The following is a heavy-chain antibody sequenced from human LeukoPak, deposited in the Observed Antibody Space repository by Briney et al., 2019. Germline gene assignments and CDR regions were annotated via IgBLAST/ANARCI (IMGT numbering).Heavy chain of an antibody. Sequence: GGSLRLSCAASGFTFSSNGMHWVRQAPGKGLEWVATIWYDGSQKYYADSVKGRFTISRDNSKNTLYVQMNSLRADDTAVYYCARSRSSSWKYYFDYWGQGTLVTVSS. J-gene: IGHJ4*02. V-gene: IGHV3-33*01. D-gene: IGHD6-13*01. CDR3: ARSRSSSWKYYFDY. CDR1: GFTFSSNG. CDR2: IWYDGSQK.